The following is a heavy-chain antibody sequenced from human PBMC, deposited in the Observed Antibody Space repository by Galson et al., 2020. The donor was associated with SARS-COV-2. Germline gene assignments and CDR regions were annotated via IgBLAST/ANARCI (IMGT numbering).Heavy chain of an antibody. CDR2: ISGSGGST. D-gene: IGHD1-26*01. V-gene: IGHV3-23*01. Sequence: GGSLRLSCAASGFTFRSYAMSWVRQAPGKGLEWVSAISGSGGSTYYADSVKGRFTISRDNSKNTLYLQMNSLRAEDTAVYYCAKDSSGSYYGDAFDIWGQGTMVTVSS. CDR1: GFTFRSYA. CDR3: AKDSSGSYYGDAFDI. J-gene: IGHJ3*02.